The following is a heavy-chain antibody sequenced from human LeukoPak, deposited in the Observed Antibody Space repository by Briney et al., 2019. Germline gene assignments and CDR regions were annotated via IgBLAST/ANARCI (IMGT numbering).Heavy chain of an antibody. CDR2: IFGSGGSA. Sequence: PGGSLRLSCAASGFTFNSYAMYWVRQAPGKGLEWVSGIFGSGGSAHYADSVKGRFTISRDNSKNTVYLQMDGLRVDDTAVYYCGKTTTGYSSGRYPGWPVDYWGQGTLVTVSS. CDR3: GKTTTGYSSGRYPGWPVDY. V-gene: IGHV3-23*01. CDR1: GFTFNSYA. D-gene: IGHD6-19*01. J-gene: IGHJ4*02.